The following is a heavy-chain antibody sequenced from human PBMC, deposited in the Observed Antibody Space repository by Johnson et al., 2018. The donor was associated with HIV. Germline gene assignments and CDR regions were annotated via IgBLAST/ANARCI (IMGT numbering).Heavy chain of an antibody. Sequence: QVQLVESGGGLKQPGGSLRLSCAASGFTFSSYGMHWVRQAPGKGLEWAAVISYDGSDKYYADSVKGRFTISRDNSKNTLYLQMNSLRAEDTAVYYCAIGRGEFPRHAFDIWGQGTMVTVSS. CDR3: AIGRGEFPRHAFDI. V-gene: IGHV3-30*03. CDR2: ISYDGSDK. D-gene: IGHD3-10*01. J-gene: IGHJ3*02. CDR1: GFTFSSYG.